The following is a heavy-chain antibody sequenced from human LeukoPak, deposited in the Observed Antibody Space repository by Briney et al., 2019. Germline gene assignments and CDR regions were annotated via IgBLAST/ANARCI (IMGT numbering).Heavy chain of an antibody. J-gene: IGHJ6*02. V-gene: IGHV3-33*01. CDR3: ARGHIGYYYYYGMDV. CDR2: IWYDGSNK. Sequence: PGGSLRLSCAVSGFTFSSYGMHWVRQAPGKGLEWVAVIWYDGSNKYYADSVKGRFTISRDNSKNTLYLQMNSLRAEDTAVYYCARGHIGYYYYYGMDVWGQGTTVTVSS. CDR1: GFTFSSYG.